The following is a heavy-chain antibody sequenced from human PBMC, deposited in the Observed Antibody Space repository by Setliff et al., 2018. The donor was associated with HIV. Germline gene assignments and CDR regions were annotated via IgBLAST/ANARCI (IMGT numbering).Heavy chain of an antibody. Sequence: GGSLRLSCAASGFTFSTYSMYWVRQAPGKGLEWVSYIGSSKTTTYYADSVKGRFTISRDNPRNTVYLQMTGLRLDDTAVYYCARDSAAWVTELGILGYWGQGTLVTVSS. CDR3: ARDSAAWVTELGILGY. CDR2: IGSSKTTT. J-gene: IGHJ4*02. CDR1: GFTFSTYS. V-gene: IGHV3-48*01. D-gene: IGHD3-3*01.